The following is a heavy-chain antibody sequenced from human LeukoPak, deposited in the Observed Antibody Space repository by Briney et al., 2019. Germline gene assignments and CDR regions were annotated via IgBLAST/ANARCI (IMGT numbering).Heavy chain of an antibody. J-gene: IGHJ4*02. V-gene: IGHV3-7*05. Sequence: PGGSLRLSCAASGFTFSSYWMSWVRQAPGKGLEWVANIKEGGSEKYYVDSVKGRFTISRDNSKNTLYVQMNSLSAEDTAVYYCAKLEKIGYCSSTSCKYFDYWGQGTLVTVSS. CDR2: IKEGGSEK. D-gene: IGHD2-2*01. CDR3: AKLEKIGYCSSTSCKYFDY. CDR1: GFTFSSYW.